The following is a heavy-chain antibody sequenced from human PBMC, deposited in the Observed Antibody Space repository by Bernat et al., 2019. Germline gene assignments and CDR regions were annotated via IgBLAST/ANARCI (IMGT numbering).Heavy chain of an antibody. Sequence: QVQLVESGGGVVQPGRSLRLSCAASGFTFSTYNMHWVRQAPGKGLEWVAVISYDGRNKYYADSVKGRFIISRDNSKNTLYLQMNSLRAEDTAVYECARNGYDSNGSYFDYWGQGTLVTVSS. CDR1: GFTFSTYN. D-gene: IGHD3-22*01. CDR3: ARNGYDSNGSYFDY. V-gene: IGHV3-30*04. J-gene: IGHJ4*02. CDR2: ISYDGRNK.